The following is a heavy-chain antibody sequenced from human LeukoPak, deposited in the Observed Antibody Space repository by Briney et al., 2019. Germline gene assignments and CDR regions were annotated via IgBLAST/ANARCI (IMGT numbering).Heavy chain of an antibody. CDR3: ARVDSSGWYSPFDY. CDR1: GFTFSSYG. CDR2: IWYDGSNK. Sequence: PGGSLRLSCAASGFTFSSYGMHWVRQAPGKGLEWVAVIWYDGSNKYYADSVKGRFTISRDNSKNTLYLQMNSLRAEDTAVYYCARVDSSGWYSPFDYWGQGTLVTVSS. V-gene: IGHV3-33*08. D-gene: IGHD6-19*01. J-gene: IGHJ4*02.